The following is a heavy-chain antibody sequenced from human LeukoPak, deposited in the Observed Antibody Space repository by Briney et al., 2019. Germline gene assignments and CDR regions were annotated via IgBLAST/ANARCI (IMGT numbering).Heavy chain of an antibody. CDR2: ISGSGGST. J-gene: IGHJ4*02. D-gene: IGHD2-2*01. V-gene: IGHV3-23*01. CDR3: AKDRYCSSTSCYVDY. Sequence: GGSLRLSCAASGFTFSSYAMSWVRQAPGKGLEWVSAISGSGGSTYYADSVKGRFTISRDNSKNTLYLQMNSLRAEDTAVYYCAKDRYCSSTSCYVDYWGQETLVTVSS. CDR1: GFTFSSYA.